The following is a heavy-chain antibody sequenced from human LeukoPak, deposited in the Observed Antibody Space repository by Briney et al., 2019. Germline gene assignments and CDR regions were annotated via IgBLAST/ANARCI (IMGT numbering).Heavy chain of an antibody. D-gene: IGHD3-16*01. CDR3: ARGYGEKIPLTVPFDY. V-gene: IGHV3-11*01. J-gene: IGHJ4*02. Sequence: GGSLRLSCAASGFTFSDYYMSWIRQAPGKGLEWVSYISSSGSTIYYADSVKGRFTISRDDAKNSLYLQMNSLRAEDTAVYYCARGYGEKIPLTVPFDYWGQGTLVTVSS. CDR1: GFTFSDYY. CDR2: ISSSGSTI.